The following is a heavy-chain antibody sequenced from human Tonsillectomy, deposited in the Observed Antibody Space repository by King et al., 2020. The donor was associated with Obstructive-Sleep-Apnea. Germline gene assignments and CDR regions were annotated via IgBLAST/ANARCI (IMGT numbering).Heavy chain of an antibody. CDR2: VIPTLNIT. Sequence: VQLVQSGAEVKKPGSSVKVSCKASGGPFSGYEITWVRQAPGQGLEWMGGVIPTLNITNYAQKFQGRVTIIADKSTSTVYMELGSLKSEDTAVYYCARVKDVRYYYFDSWGHGTLVTVSS. J-gene: IGHJ4*01. CDR3: ARVKDVRYYYFDS. CDR1: GGPFSGYE. D-gene: IGHD3-10*01. V-gene: IGHV1-69*10.